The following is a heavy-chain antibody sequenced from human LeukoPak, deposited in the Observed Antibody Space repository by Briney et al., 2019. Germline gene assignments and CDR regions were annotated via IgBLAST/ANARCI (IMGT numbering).Heavy chain of an antibody. V-gene: IGHV3-21*01. CDR3: ARDHSKAYGSGSPPYR. D-gene: IGHD3-10*01. Sequence: GGSLRLSCAASGFTFSSYSMNWVRQAPGKGLEWGSSISSSSSYIYYADSVKGRFTISRDNAKNSLYLQMNSLRAEDTAVYYCARDHSKAYGSGSPPYRWGQGTLVTVSS. CDR1: GFTFSSYS. J-gene: IGHJ4*02. CDR2: ISSSSSYI.